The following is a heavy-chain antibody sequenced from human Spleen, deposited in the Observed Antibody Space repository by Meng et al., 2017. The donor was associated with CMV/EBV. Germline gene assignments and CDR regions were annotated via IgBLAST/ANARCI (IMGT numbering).Heavy chain of an antibody. CDR1: GFTFSSYA. V-gene: IGHV3-23*01. J-gene: IGHJ4*02. Sequence: GESLKISCAASGFTFSSYAMTWVRQAPGKGLEWVSLISADAGTTYYANSLKGRFTISRDNSKHTLYLQMNSLRAEDTAIYYCAKDQNVLRFLEWLVGLDSWGPGTLVTVSS. D-gene: IGHD3-3*01. CDR2: ISADAGTT. CDR3: AKDQNVLRFLEWLVGLDS.